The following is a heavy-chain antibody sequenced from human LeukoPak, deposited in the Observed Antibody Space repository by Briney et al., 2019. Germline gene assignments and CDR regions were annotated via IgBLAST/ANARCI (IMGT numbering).Heavy chain of an antibody. CDR1: GFTFTSSA. D-gene: IGHD3-22*01. CDR3: AKGQYYYYDSSGSYHGAPFEY. CDR2: ISDSGDST. J-gene: IGHJ4*02. V-gene: IGHV3-23*01. Sequence: GGSLRLSCSASGFTFTSSAMTWVRQLPGKGLDWVSTISDSGDSTYYADSVKGRFTISGDNTKNRLSLQMSGLRAEDTAVYYCAKGQYYYYDSSGSYHGAPFEYWGQGALVTVSA.